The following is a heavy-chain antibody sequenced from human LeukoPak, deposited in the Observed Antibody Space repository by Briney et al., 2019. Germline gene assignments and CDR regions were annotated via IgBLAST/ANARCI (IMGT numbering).Heavy chain of an antibody. D-gene: IGHD6-19*01. CDR3: AGAGIAVSGLPFDI. J-gene: IGHJ3*02. Sequence: GGSLRPSCTASEFTFSSYAMNWVRQVPGKGLEWVSSISSSSDYISYADSVKGRFIISRDNAKNSLYLQMNSLRADDTAVYYCAGAGIAVSGLPFDIWGQGTIVTVSS. V-gene: IGHV3-21*06. CDR1: EFTFSSYA. CDR2: ISSSSDYI.